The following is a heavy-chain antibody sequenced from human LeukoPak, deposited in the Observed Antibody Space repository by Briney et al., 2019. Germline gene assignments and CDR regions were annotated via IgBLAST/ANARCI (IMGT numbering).Heavy chain of an antibody. V-gene: IGHV3-48*03. CDR2: ISSIGTTR. J-gene: IGHJ4*02. Sequence: LSYAASGFAFSVYEMYWVRQAPGKGLEWVSYISSIGTTRYYADSVKGRFTISRDNDKNSLYLQMNSLRAEDTAVYYCTTLTVASSFDYWGQGTLVTVSS. D-gene: IGHD6-19*01. CDR3: TTLTVASSFDY. CDR1: GFAFSVYE.